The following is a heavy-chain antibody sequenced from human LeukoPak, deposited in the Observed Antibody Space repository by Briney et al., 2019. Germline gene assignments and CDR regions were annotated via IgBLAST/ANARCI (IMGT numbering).Heavy chain of an antibody. Sequence: SQTLSLTCTVSGGSISSGSYYWSWIRQPAGKGLEWIGRIYTSGNTNYNPSLKSRVTISVDTSKNQFSLKLSSVTAADTAVYYCARAYPIVYWGQGTLVTVSS. CDR1: GGSISSGSYY. CDR2: IYTSGNT. CDR3: ARAYPIVY. V-gene: IGHV4-61*02. D-gene: IGHD1-26*01. J-gene: IGHJ4*02.